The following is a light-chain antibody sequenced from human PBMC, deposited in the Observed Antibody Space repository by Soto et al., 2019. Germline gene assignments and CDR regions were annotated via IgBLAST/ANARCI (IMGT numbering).Light chain of an antibody. CDR1: SSDVGGYNY. J-gene: IGLJ3*02. CDR2: EVT. Sequence: QSVLTQPASVSGSPGQSITISCTGTSSDVGGYNYVSWYQQHPGKAPKLIIYEVTHRPSGVSSRFYGSRSGNTASLTISGLQAEDGADYYCKSRTTRNTLVFGGGTKFTVL. CDR3: KSRTTRNTLV. V-gene: IGLV2-14*01.